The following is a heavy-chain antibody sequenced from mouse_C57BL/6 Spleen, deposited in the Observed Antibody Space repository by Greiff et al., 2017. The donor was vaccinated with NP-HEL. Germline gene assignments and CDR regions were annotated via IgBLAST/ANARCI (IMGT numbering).Heavy chain of an antibody. J-gene: IGHJ1*03. V-gene: IGHV5-6*01. CDR3: ARMDRDCFSPYEV. CDR1: GFTFSSYG. CDR2: ISSGGSYT. Sequence: EVQVVESGGDLVKPGGSLKLSCAASGFTFSSYGMSWVRQTPDKRLEWVATISSGGSYTYYPDSVKGRFTLSRDNAKNTLYLQMSSLKSEDTAMYYCARMDRDCFSPYEVWGTGTTVTVSS. D-gene: IGHD2-4*01.